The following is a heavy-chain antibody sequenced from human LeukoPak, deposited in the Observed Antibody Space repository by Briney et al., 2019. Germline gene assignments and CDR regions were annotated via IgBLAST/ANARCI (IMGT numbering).Heavy chain of an antibody. J-gene: IGHJ1*01. D-gene: IGHD2-15*01. Sequence: PSETLSLTCTVSGGSISSYYWSWIRQPPGKGLEWIGYVYYSGSTNYNPSLKSRVTISVDRSKNQFSLKLSSVTAADTAVYYCARIHVLKWYFKHWGQGTLVTVSS. CDR1: GGSISSYY. CDR3: ARIHVLKWYFKH. V-gene: IGHV4-59*12. CDR2: VYYSGST.